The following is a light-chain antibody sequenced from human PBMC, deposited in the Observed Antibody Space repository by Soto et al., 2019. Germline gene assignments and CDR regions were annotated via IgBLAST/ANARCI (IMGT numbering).Light chain of an antibody. CDR2: DAS. CDR1: QSVSSY. Sequence: EIELTKSRAPLSLYNEAKATLSCSPSQSVSSYLAWYQQKPGQAPRLLIYDASNRATGIPARFSGSGSGTDFTLTISSLEPEDFAVCYCQQRSNWLPWPVGQVTKV. V-gene: IGKV3-11*01. J-gene: IGKJ1*01. CDR3: QQRSNWLPWP.